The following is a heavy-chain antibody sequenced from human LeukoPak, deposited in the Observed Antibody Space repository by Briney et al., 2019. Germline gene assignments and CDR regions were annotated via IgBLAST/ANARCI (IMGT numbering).Heavy chain of an antibody. CDR2: VYYSGST. CDR3: ARPYYYDSRIDP. CDR1: GDSISSGDYY. J-gene: IGHJ5*02. Sequence: PSETLSLTCTVSGDSISSGDYYWSWIRQPPGKGLEWIGYVYYSGSTYYDPSLRSRVTISIDTSKNQLSLKLSSVTAADTAVYYCARPYYYDSRIDPWGQGILVTVSS. V-gene: IGHV4-30-4*01. D-gene: IGHD3-22*01.